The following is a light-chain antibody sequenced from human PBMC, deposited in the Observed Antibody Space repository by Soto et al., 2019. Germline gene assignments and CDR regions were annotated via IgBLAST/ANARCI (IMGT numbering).Light chain of an antibody. J-gene: IGKJ5*01. CDR3: QQRNVWPPVT. CDR2: GAS. Sequence: EIVLTQSPGTLSLSSGERATLSCRASQSVSGNNLAWYQQRPGQAPRVVIYGASTRATGIPERFSGSGSGTGFTLTISRLEPEDSAVYYCQQRNVWPPVTFGQGTRLEIK. CDR1: QSVSGNN. V-gene: IGKV3D-20*02.